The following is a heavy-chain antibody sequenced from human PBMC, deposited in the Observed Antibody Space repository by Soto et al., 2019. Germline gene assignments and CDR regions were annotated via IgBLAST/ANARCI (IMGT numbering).Heavy chain of an antibody. D-gene: IGHD3-16*02. CDR3: ARLLRSYDYIWGSYRYQNFDY. Sequence: SETLSLTCTVSGGSISSSSYYWGWIRQPPGKGLEWIGSIYYSGSTYYNPSLKSRVTISVDTSKNQFSLKLSSVTAADTAVYYCARLLRSYDYIWGSYRYQNFDYWGQGTLVTVSS. CDR1: GGSISSSSYY. CDR2: IYYSGST. V-gene: IGHV4-39*01. J-gene: IGHJ4*02.